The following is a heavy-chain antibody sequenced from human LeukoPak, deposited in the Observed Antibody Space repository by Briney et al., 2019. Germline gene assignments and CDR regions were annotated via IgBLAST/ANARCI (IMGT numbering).Heavy chain of an antibody. CDR2: IIPMFDTA. V-gene: IGHV1-69*13. J-gene: IGHJ4*02. CDR3: ARCPWLRDGQGAYYFDY. D-gene: IGHD5-12*01. Sequence: GASVKVSCKASGGTFSSYAITWVRQAPGQGLEWMRGIIPMFDTADYAQKFQDRVTITADESTSTAYMELSSLRSEDTAVYYCARCPWLRDGQGAYYFDYWGQGTLVTVSS. CDR1: GGTFSSYA.